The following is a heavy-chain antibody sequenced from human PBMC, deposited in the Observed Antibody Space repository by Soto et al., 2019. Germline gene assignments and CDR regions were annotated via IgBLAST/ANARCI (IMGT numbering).Heavy chain of an antibody. V-gene: IGHV3-48*02. CDR1: GFTFSSYA. CDR2: ISSSSSSI. D-gene: IGHD2-15*01. Sequence: GGSLSLSCSASGFTFSSYAMDWVRQAPVKVLECVSVISSSSSSIYYADSVKGRFTISRDNAKNSVYLQMNSLRDEDTAVYYCARDLGYCSGGSCYPYDYWGQGTLVTVSS. CDR3: ARDLGYCSGGSCYPYDY. J-gene: IGHJ4*02.